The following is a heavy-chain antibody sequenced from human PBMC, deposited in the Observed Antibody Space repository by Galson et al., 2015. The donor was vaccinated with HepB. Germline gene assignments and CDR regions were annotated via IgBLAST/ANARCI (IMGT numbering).Heavy chain of an antibody. V-gene: IGHV3-33*08. D-gene: IGHD6-13*01. CDR3: ARELARAWRSSSWYSSPDY. Sequence: SLRLSCAASGFTFRIYGMSWVRQAPGKGLEWVAVIWYDGSNKYYADSVKGRFTISRDNSKNTLYLQMNSLRAEDTAVYYCARELARAWRSSSWYSSPDYWGQGTLVTVSS. J-gene: IGHJ4*02. CDR1: GFTFRIYG. CDR2: IWYDGSNK.